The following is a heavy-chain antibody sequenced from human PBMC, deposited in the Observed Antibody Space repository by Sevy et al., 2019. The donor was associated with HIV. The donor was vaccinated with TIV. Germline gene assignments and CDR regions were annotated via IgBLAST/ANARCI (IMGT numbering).Heavy chain of an antibody. CDR1: GFTFGDYA. CDR3: TTGRGSYYSSGITDY. D-gene: IGHD1-26*01. CDR2: LSSKAYGGTT. V-gene: IGHV3-49*03. Sequence: GGSLRLSCTASGFTFGDYAMSWFRRAPGKGLEWVGFLSSKAYGGTTEYAASVKGSFTISRDDSKSIAYLQMNSLKTEDTAVYYCTTGRGSYYSSGITDYWGQGTLVTVSS. J-gene: IGHJ4*02.